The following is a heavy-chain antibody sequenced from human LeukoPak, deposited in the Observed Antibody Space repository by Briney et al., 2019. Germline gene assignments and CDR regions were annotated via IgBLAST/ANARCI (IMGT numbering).Heavy chain of an antibody. CDR3: AREGLWFGESGEGGFDY. Sequence: SGGSLRLSCAASGFTVSSNYMSWVRQAPGKGLEWVSVIYSGGSTYYADSVKGRFTISRDDSKNPLYLQMNSLRAEDTAVYYCAREGLWFGESGEGGFDYWGQGTLVTVSS. J-gene: IGHJ4*02. D-gene: IGHD3-10*01. V-gene: IGHV3-53*01. CDR1: GFTVSSNY. CDR2: IYSGGST.